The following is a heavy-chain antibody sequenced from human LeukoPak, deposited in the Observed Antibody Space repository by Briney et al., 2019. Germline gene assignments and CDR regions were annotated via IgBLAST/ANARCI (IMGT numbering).Heavy chain of an antibody. D-gene: IGHD4-23*01. CDR1: GFTVSSNY. CDR3: ARGGYGGNSLYYFDY. V-gene: IGHV3-53*01. Sequence: GGSLRLSCAASGFTVSSNYMTWVRQAPGKGLEWVSVIYSGGSTYYADSVKGRFTVSRDNSKNTLYLQMNSLRAEDTAVYYCARGGYGGNSLYYFDYWGQGTLVTVSS. J-gene: IGHJ4*02. CDR2: IYSGGST.